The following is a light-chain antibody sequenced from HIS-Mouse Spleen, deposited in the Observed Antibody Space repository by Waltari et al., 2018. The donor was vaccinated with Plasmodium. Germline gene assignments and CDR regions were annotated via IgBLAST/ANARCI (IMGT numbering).Light chain of an antibody. Sequence: SYELTQPPSVSVSPGQTARITCSGDALPQKYAYWYQQKTGQAPVLVLYEDSKQPSGIPERFSGSSLGTMATLTISGAQVEDEADYYCYSTDSSGNHRVFGGGTKLTVL. CDR1: ALPQKY. CDR3: YSTDSSGNHRV. CDR2: EDS. J-gene: IGLJ3*02. V-gene: IGLV3-10*01.